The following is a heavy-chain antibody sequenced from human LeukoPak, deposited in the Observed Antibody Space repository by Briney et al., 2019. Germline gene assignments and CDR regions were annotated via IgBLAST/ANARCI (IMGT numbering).Heavy chain of an antibody. CDR2: ISYDGSNK. V-gene: IGHV3-30*03. J-gene: IGHJ4*02. CDR3: ARGVGFYDSSGYRY. D-gene: IGHD3-22*01. Sequence: GGSLRLSCAASGFTFSSYGMHWVRQAPGKGLEWVAVISYDGSNKYYADSVKGRFTISRDNSKNTLYLQMNSLRSDDTAVYYCARGVGFYDSSGYRYWGQGTLVTVSS. CDR1: GFTFSSYG.